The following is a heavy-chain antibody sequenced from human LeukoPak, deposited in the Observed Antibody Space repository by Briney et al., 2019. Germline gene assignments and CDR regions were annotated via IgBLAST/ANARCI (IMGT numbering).Heavy chain of an antibody. CDR1: GYTFTGNY. J-gene: IGHJ5*01. CDR3: ARAGYCSGGSCSDWFDS. CDR2: ISPNSGGI. Sequence: ASVKVSCKASGYTFTGNYMHWVRQAPGQGLEWMGWISPNSGGINYAQKFQGRVTMTRDTSISTAYMELSRLTSDDTAVYCCARAGYCSGGSCSDWFDSWGQGTLVTVSS. D-gene: IGHD2-15*01. V-gene: IGHV1-2*02.